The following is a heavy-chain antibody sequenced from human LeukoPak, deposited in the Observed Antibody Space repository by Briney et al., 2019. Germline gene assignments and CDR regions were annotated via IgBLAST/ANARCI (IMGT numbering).Heavy chain of an antibody. CDR3: ARDRGSGWEFDP. CDR2: INPNSGGT. V-gene: IGHV1-2*02. CDR1: GYTFTGYY. D-gene: IGHD3-10*01. J-gene: IGHJ5*02. Sequence: GASVKVSCKASGYTFTGYYMHWVRQAPGQGLEWMVWINPNSGGTNYAQKFQGRVTMTRDTSISTAYMELSRLRSDDTAVYYCARDRGSGWEFDPWGQGTLVTVSS.